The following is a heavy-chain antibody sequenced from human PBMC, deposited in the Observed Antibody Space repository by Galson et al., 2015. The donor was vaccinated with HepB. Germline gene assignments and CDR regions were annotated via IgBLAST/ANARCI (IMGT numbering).Heavy chain of an antibody. J-gene: IGHJ4*02. CDR1: GGTFSSYA. CDR2: IIPILGIA. CDR3: ARDGPRRTYYYDSSGYQPFDY. Sequence: SVKVSCKASGGTFSSYAISWVRQAPGQGLEWMGRIIPILGIANYAQKFQGRVTITADKSTSTAYMELSSLRSEDTAVYYCARDGPRRTYYYDSSGYQPFDYWGQGTLVTVSS. D-gene: IGHD3-22*01. V-gene: IGHV1-69*04.